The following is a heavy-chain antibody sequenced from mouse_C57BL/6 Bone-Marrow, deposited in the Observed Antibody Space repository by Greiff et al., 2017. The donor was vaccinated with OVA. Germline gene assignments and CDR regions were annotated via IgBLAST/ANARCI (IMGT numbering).Heavy chain of an antibody. D-gene: IGHD4-1*01. CDR3: ARALNWDGGMDY. Sequence: QVQLQQSGAELVKPGASVKMSCKASGYTFTTYPIEWMKQNHGKSLEWIGNFHPYNDDNKYNEKVKGKATLTLEKSSTTVYLELSRLTSDDSAVYYCARALNWDGGMDYWGQGTSVTVSS. J-gene: IGHJ4*01. CDR1: GYTFTTYP. V-gene: IGHV1-47*01. CDR2: FHPYNDDN.